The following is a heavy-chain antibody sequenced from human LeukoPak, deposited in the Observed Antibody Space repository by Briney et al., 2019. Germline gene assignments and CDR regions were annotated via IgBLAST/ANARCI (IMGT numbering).Heavy chain of an antibody. Sequence: GVLKLFCETSWFTVSSSYIKWGRQAPGKGLEWVSVIYSGGSTYYADSVKGRFTISRDNSKNTLYLQMNSLRAEDTAVYYCARDPDSSGLFDYWGQGTLVTVSS. J-gene: IGHJ4*02. D-gene: IGHD6-19*01. CDR1: WFTVSSSY. CDR2: IYSGGST. V-gene: IGHV3-53*01. CDR3: ARDPDSSGLFDY.